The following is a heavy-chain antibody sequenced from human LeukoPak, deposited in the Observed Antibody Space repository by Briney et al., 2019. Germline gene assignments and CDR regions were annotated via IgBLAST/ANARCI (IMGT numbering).Heavy chain of an antibody. D-gene: IGHD6-13*01. CDR1: GGSISSYY. J-gene: IGHJ5*02. V-gene: IGHV4-4*07. CDR2: IYTSGST. Sequence: SETLSLTCTVPGGSISSYYWSWIRQPAGKGLEWIGRIYTSGSTNYNPSLKSRVTMSVDTSKNQFSLKLSSVTAADTAVYYCARIPSSSWDNWFDPWGQGTLITVSS. CDR3: ARIPSSSWDNWFDP.